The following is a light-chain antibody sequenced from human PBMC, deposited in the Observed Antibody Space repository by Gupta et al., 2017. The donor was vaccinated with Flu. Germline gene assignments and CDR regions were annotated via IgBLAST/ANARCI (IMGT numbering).Light chain of an antibody. V-gene: IGKV2-28*01. CDR1: QRRGHGNGFNY. J-gene: IGKJ2*01. Sequence: VSPGEPASISCSASQRRGHGNGFNYLSLYVQKPGQAPKFLIYLGSRRATGVPDRFIGSGSGTDFILIVSRVEAEDVGVYSCRQALHTPFTFGRGTKLEIK. CDR2: LGS. CDR3: RQALHTPFT.